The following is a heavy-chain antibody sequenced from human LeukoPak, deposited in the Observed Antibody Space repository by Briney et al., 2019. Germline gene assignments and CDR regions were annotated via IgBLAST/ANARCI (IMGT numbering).Heavy chain of an antibody. CDR2: ISWNSGSI. J-gene: IGHJ3*02. V-gene: IGHV3-9*03. D-gene: IGHD6-13*01. CDR3: AKDTIDGSSWYDAFDI. Sequence: PGGSLRLSCAASGFTFDDYAMHWVRQAPGKGLEWVSGISWNSGSIGYADSVKGRFTISRDNAKNSLYLQMNSLRAEDMALYYCAKDTIDGSSWYDAFDIWGQGTMVTVSS. CDR1: GFTFDDYA.